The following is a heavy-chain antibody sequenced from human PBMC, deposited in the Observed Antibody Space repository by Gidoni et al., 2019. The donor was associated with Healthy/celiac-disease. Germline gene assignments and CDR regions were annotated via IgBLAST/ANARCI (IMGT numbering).Heavy chain of an antibody. V-gene: IGHV2-5*01. CDR1: GFSLSTSGVG. Sequence: QITLKESGPTLVKPTQTLKLTCPFSGFSLSTSGVGVGWIRQPPGKALELLALIYLKDDKRYSPSLNSRLTITTDTSKNQVVLTMTNMDPVDTATYYCARTQWLDDDNDYWGQGTLVTFSS. CDR2: IYLKDDK. D-gene: IGHD6-19*01. CDR3: ARTQWLDDDNDY. J-gene: IGHJ4*02.